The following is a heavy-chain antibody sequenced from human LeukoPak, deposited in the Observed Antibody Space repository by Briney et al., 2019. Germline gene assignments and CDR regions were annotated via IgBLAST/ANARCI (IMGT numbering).Heavy chain of an antibody. Sequence: GGSLRVSCSASGFTFSRYAMHWVRQAPGKGLEYVSAISSNGGSTYYADSVKGRFTISRDNSKNTLYLQMSSLRAEDTAVYYQVKAGIRYFDWSPDYWGQGTLVTVSS. D-gene: IGHD3-9*01. CDR2: ISSNGGST. V-gene: IGHV3-64D*06. CDR1: GFTFSRYA. CDR3: VKAGIRYFDWSPDY. J-gene: IGHJ4*02.